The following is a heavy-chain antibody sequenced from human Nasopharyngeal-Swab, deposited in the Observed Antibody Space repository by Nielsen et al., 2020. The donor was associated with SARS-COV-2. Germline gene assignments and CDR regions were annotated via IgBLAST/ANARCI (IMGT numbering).Heavy chain of an antibody. V-gene: IGHV3-30*18. Sequence: GESLKISCAASGFTFSSYGMHWVRQAPGKGLEWEAFISNDGSDKYYADSVKGRFTISRDNSKNTLYLQMNSLRAEDTAVYYCAKEGAKGSGRYDYWGQGTLVTVSS. D-gene: IGHD3-10*01. CDR3: AKEGAKGSGRYDY. J-gene: IGHJ4*02. CDR2: ISNDGSDK. CDR1: GFTFSSYG.